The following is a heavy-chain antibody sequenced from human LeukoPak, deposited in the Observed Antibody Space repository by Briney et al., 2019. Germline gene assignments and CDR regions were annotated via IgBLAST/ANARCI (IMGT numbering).Heavy chain of an antibody. J-gene: IGHJ4*02. Sequence: GGSLRLSCAASGFTFSSYAMSWVRLAPGKGLEWVSAISGSGGSTYYADSVKGRFTISRDNSKNTLYLQMNSLRAEDTAVYYCAKASAMIVVVSKHFDYWGQGTLVTVSS. CDR2: ISGSGGST. V-gene: IGHV3-23*01. CDR3: AKASAMIVVVSKHFDY. D-gene: IGHD3-22*01. CDR1: GFTFSSYA.